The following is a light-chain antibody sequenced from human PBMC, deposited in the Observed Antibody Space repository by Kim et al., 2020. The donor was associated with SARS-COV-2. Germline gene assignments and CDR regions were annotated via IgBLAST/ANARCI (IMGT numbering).Light chain of an antibody. V-gene: IGKV1-13*02. CDR1: QGISSA. CDR2: DAS. CDR3: QQPGEYT. Sequence: AIQLTQSPSSLSASVGDRVTITCRASQGISSALAWYQQKPGKAPKLLIYDASSLESGVPSRFSGSGSGSDFTLTISSLQPEDFATYYWQQPGEYTCGQGTKMEI. J-gene: IGKJ2*01.